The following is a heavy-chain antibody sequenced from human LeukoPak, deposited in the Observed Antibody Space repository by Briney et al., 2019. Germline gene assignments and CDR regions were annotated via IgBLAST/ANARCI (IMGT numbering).Heavy chain of an antibody. CDR3: AGDDY. CDR1: GGSISSYY. J-gene: IGHJ4*02. V-gene: IGHV4-39*07. CDR2: IYYSGST. Sequence: PSETLSLTCTVSGGSISSYYWSWIRQPPGKGLEWIGSIYYSGSTYYNPSLKSRVTISVDTSKNQFSLKLSSVTAADTAVYYCAGDDYWGQGTLVTVSS.